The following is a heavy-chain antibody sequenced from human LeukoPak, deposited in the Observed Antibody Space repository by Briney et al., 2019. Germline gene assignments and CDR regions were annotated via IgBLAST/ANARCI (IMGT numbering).Heavy chain of an antibody. J-gene: IGHJ3*02. CDR1: GGSISSHY. V-gene: IGHV4-59*08. D-gene: IGHD3-10*01. Sequence: SETLSLTCTVSGGSISSHYWSWIRQPPGKGLEWIGYIYYSGSTNYNPSLKSRVTISVDTSKNQFSLKLSSVTAADTAVYYCARLRPDDAFDIWGQGTMVTVSS. CDR2: IYYSGST. CDR3: ARLRPDDAFDI.